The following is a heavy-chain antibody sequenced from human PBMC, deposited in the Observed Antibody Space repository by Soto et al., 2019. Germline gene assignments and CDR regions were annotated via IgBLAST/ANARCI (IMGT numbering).Heavy chain of an antibody. CDR1: GFTFDDYA. Sequence: EVQLVESGGGLVQPGRSLRLSCAASGFTFDDYAMHWVRQAPGKGLEWVSGISWNSGSIGYADSVKGRFTISRDNAKNSLYLQMNSLRAEDTALYYCAKDPYYDILTGYPDYWGQGPLVTVSS. J-gene: IGHJ4*02. V-gene: IGHV3-9*01. CDR2: ISWNSGSI. D-gene: IGHD3-9*01. CDR3: AKDPYYDILTGYPDY.